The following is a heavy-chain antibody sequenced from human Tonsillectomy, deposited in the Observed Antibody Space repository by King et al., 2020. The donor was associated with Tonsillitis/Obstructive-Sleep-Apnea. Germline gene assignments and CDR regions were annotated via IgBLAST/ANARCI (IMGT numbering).Heavy chain of an antibody. Sequence: QLQQWGAGLLKPSETLSLTCAVYGGSFSGYYWNWIRQPPGKGLEWIGEINHSGSTNYNPSLKSRVTISVDTSKNQFSLKLNSVTAADTSVFYCARERRGGITGTTYYYYMDVWGKGTTVTVSS. J-gene: IGHJ6*03. CDR1: GGSFSGYY. CDR3: ARERRGGITGTTYYYYMDV. CDR2: INHSGST. D-gene: IGHD1-7*01. V-gene: IGHV4-34*01.